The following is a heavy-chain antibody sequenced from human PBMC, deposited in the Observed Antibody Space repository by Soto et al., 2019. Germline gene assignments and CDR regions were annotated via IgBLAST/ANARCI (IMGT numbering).Heavy chain of an antibody. Sequence: GGSLRLSCAASGFTFSSYDMIWVRQAPGKGLEWVSAISHDGGVTYYADSVKGRLTISRDNSKNTLFLQVNSLRAEDTAVYYCAKRASGHQLYYFDYWGQGTLVTVSS. V-gene: IGHV3-23*01. CDR2: ISHDGGVT. J-gene: IGHJ4*02. CDR1: GFTFSSYD. D-gene: IGHD2-15*01. CDR3: AKRASGHQLYYFDY.